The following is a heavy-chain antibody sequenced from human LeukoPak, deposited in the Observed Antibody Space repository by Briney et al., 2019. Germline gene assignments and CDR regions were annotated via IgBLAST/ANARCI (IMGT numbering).Heavy chain of an antibody. D-gene: IGHD3-22*01. CDR2: MNPNSGNT. J-gene: IGHJ5*02. CDR1: GYTFTSYD. CDR3: ASHYYDSSGHQP. Sequence: ASVEVSCKASGYTFTSYDISWVRQATGQGLEWMGWMNPNSGNTGYAQKFQGRVTITRNTSISTAYMELSSLRSEDTAVYYCASHYYDSSGHQPWGQGTLVTVSS. V-gene: IGHV1-8*03.